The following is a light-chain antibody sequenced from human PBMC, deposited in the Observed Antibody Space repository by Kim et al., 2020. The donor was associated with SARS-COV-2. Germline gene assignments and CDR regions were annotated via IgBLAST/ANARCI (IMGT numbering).Light chain of an antibody. J-gene: IGLJ2*01. CDR1: SLRSYY. CDR3: NSRDSSGNVV. CDR2: GKN. Sequence: VALGKTVRIKCQGDSLRSYYASWYQQKPGQAPVLVIYGKNNRPSGIPDRFSGSSSGNTASLTITGAQAEDEADYYCNSRDSSGNVVFGGGTQLTVL. V-gene: IGLV3-19*01.